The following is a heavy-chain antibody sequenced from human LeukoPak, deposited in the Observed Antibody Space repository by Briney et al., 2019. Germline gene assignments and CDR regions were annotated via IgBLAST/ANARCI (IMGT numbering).Heavy chain of an antibody. J-gene: IGHJ4*02. D-gene: IGHD3-10*01. V-gene: IGHV3-49*04. CDR1: GFIFGDYA. CDR3: TRVLSYGSGSYDFDY. Sequence: PGGSLRLSCTASGFIFGDYAMSWVRQARGKGLEWVGFIRSKAYGGTTEYAASVKGRFTISRDDSKSIAYLQMNSLKTEDTAVYYCTRVLSYGSGSYDFDYWGQGTLVTVSS. CDR2: IRSKAYGGTT.